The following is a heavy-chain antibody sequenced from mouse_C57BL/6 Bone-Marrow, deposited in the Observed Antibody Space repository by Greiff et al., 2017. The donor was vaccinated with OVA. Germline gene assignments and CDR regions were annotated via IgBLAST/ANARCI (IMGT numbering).Heavy chain of an antibody. CDR3: TPGEGSSFSYWYFDV. CDR1: GYTFTDYE. CDR2: IDPETGGT. D-gene: IGHD1-1*01. J-gene: IGHJ1*03. Sequence: QVQLQQSGAELVRPGASVTLSCKASGYTFTDYEMHWVKQTPVHGLEWIGAIDPETGGTAYNQKFKGKAILTADKSSSTAYMELRSLTSEDSAVYYCTPGEGSSFSYWYFDVWGTGTTVTVSS. V-gene: IGHV1-15*01.